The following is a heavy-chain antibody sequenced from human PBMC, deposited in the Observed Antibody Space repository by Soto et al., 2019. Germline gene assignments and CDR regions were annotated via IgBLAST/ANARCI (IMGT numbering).Heavy chain of an antibody. CDR1: GGTFSSYA. Sequence: QVQLVQSGAEVKKPGSSVKVSCKASGGTFSSYAISWVRQAPGQGLEWMGGIIPIFGTANYAQKFQGRVTITADESTSTVYIELSSLRSEDTAVYYCARTKRGYSYGHHFDYWGQGTLVTVAS. D-gene: IGHD5-18*01. V-gene: IGHV1-69*01. CDR3: ARTKRGYSYGHHFDY. CDR2: IIPIFGTA. J-gene: IGHJ4*02.